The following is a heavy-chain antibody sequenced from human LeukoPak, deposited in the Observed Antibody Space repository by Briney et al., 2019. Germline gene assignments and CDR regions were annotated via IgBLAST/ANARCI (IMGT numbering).Heavy chain of an antibody. CDR2: IYYSGST. CDR3: ARGRVVPAAIYVFDI. CDR1: GGSISSGGYY. Sequence: SETLSLTCTVSGGSISSGGYYWSWIRQHPGKGLEWIGYIYYSGSTYYNPSLKSRVTISVDTSKNQFSLKLSSVTAADTAVYYCARGRVVPAAIYVFDIWGRGTMVTVSS. V-gene: IGHV4-31*03. J-gene: IGHJ3*02. D-gene: IGHD2-2*01.